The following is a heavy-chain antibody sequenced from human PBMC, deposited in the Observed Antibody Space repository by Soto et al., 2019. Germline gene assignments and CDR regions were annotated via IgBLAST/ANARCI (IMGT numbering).Heavy chain of an antibody. V-gene: IGHV1-69*08. Sequence: QVQLVQSGAEVKKPGSSVKVSCKASGGTFSSYTISWVRPAPGQGLEWMGRIIPSLGIANYAQKFQGRVTITADKSTSTAYMALSSLRSEDTAVYYCARDPKDSGYDELDYWGQGTLVTVSS. CDR2: IIPSLGIA. J-gene: IGHJ4*02. CDR1: GGTFSSYT. D-gene: IGHD5-12*01. CDR3: ARDPKDSGYDELDY.